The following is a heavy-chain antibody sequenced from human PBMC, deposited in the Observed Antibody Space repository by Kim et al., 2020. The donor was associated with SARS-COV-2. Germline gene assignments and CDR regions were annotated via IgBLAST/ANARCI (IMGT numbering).Heavy chain of an antibody. V-gene: IGHV3-30*03. Sequence: GGSLRLSCAASGFTFRSYGMHWVRQAPGKGLEWVALISYDGSNKYNADSVKGRFTISRDNSKNTLYLQMNSLRAEDTAVYYCAREHMYSSRRYEIDYWGRGPRVTVS. D-gene: IGHD6-13*01. J-gene: IGHJ4*02. CDR3: AREHMYSSRRYEIDY. CDR1: GFTFRSYG. CDR2: ISYDGSNK.